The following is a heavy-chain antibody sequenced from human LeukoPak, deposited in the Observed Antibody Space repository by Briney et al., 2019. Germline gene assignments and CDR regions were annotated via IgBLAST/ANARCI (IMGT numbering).Heavy chain of an antibody. CDR2: ISSDGRKI. CDR1: GITFTIAG. V-gene: IGHV3-30*18. D-gene: IGHD3-16*02. Sequence: WTSLRLSCAASGITFTIAGMHWVRQVPGKGLEWVAVISSDGRKIYYADSVKGRFIISRDTSRNILFLQMNGLRTDDTAICYCAKDKGNRYFDYWGQGTLVTISS. J-gene: IGHJ4*02. CDR3: AKDKGNRYFDY.